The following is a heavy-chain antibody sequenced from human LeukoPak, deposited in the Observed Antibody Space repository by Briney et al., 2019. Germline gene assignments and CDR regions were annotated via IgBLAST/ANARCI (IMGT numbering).Heavy chain of an antibody. CDR1: GYTFTSYC. CDR2: ISAYNDNT. J-gene: IGHJ5*02. CDR3: AREYGDYAGWFDP. V-gene: IGHV1-18*01. Sequence: GASVKVSCRASGYTFTSYCISWVRQAPGQGLEWIGWISAYNDNTYSDQKLHGRVIITTNTSTSTSHKVQRRLSADDTPYYYGAREYGDYAGWFDPWGQGTLVTDSS. D-gene: IGHD4-17*01.